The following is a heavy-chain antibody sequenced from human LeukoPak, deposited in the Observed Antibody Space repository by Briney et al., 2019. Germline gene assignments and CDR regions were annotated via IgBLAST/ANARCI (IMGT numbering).Heavy chain of an antibody. Sequence: SETLSLTCTVSGGSISSYYWSWIRQPPGKGLEWIGYIYYSGSTNYNPSLKSRVTISVDTSKNQFSLKLSSVTAADTAVYYCARFVFRRETGYSSSWSLSYYGMDVWGQGTTVTVS. CDR3: ARFVFRRETGYSSSWSLSYYGMDV. CDR1: GGSISSYY. J-gene: IGHJ6*02. D-gene: IGHD6-13*01. V-gene: IGHV4-59*01. CDR2: IYYSGST.